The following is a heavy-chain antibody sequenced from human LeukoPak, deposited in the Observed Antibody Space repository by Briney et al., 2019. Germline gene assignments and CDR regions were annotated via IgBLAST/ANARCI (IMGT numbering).Heavy chain of an antibody. CDR2: IYYSGST. V-gene: IGHV4-59*01. J-gene: IGHJ4*02. D-gene: IGHD1-26*01. CDR1: GGSISSYY. Sequence: PSETLSLTCTVSGGSISSYYWSWIRQPPGKGLEWIGYIYYSGSTNYNPSLKSRVTISVDTSKNQFSLKLSSVTAADTAVYYCARDGPSGSYFQFDYWGQGTLATVSS. CDR3: ARDGPSGSYFQFDY.